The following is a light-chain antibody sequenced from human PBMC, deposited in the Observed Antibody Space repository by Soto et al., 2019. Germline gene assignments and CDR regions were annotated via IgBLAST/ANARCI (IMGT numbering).Light chain of an antibody. CDR3: QQRHMWPIT. CDR1: TSFRGP. CDR2: DAY. Sequence: EVVLTPSPVTLSLSPGERATLSSRASTSFRGPLAWYQQKPGQTPRLLIYDAYNRATGIPPRFSGSGAGTDFTLTISSLEPGACAVYYCQQRHMWPITFGQGTRLEIK. V-gene: IGKV3-11*01. J-gene: IGKJ5*01.